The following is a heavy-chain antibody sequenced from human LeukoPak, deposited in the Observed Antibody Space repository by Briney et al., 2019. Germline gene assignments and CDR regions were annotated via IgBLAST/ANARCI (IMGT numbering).Heavy chain of an antibody. CDR1: GFTFSNYN. V-gene: IGHV3-48*02. J-gene: IGHJ4*02. Sequence: GGSLRLSCAASGFTFSNYNLNWVRQAPGKGLEWVSYISDGSSTIYYADSVRGRFTISRDNAKNSLYLQINSLRDEGTAVYYCARETVGLDYWGQGTLVTVSS. D-gene: IGHD4-23*01. CDR3: ARETVGLDY. CDR2: ISDGSSTI.